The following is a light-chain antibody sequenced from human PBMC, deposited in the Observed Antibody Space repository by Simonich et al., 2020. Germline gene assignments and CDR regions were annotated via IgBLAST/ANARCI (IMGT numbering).Light chain of an antibody. CDR2: EDS. CDR3: YSTDSSGNHWV. V-gene: IGLV3-10*01. J-gene: IGLJ3*02. CDR1: ALPKKY. Sequence: SYELTQPPSVSVSPGQTARITCSGDALPKKYAYWYQKKSGQAPVLVIYEDSKRPAGITERFAGTSSGTMATLTISGAQVEDEADYYCYSTDSSGNHWVFGGGTKLTVL.